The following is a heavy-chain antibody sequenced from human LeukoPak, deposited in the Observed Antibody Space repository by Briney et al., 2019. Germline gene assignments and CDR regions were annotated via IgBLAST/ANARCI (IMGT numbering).Heavy chain of an antibody. CDR3: ARESYDILTASGGYYFDY. CDR1: GGTFSSYA. V-gene: IGHV1-69*13. J-gene: IGHJ4*02. D-gene: IGHD3-9*01. Sequence: ASVKVSCKASGGTFSSYAISWVRQAPRQGLEWMGGIIPIFGTANYAQKFQGRVTITADESTSTAYMELSSLRSEDTAVYYCARESYDILTASGGYYFDYWGQGTLVTVSS. CDR2: IIPIFGTA.